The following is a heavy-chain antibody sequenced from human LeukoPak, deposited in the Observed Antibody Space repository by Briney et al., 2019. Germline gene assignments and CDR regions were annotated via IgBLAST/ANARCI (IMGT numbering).Heavy chain of an antibody. CDR2: IYYSGST. CDR1: GGSISSYY. V-gene: IGHV4-59*01. Sequence: SGTLSLTCTVSGGSISSYYWSWIRQPPGKGLEWIGYIYYSGSTNYNPSLKSRVTISVDTSKNQFSLKLSSVTAADTAVYYCARMYSSGWFDYWGQGTLVTVSS. D-gene: IGHD6-19*01. CDR3: ARMYSSGWFDY. J-gene: IGHJ4*02.